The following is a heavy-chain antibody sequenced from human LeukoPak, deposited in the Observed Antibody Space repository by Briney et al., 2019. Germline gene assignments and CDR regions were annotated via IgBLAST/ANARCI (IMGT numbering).Heavy chain of an antibody. Sequence: SVKVSCKASGGTFSSYAISWVRQAPGQGLEWMGGIIPIFGTANYAQKFQGRVTITADESTSTAYMELSSLRSEETAVYYCASKIYPHSHYYYGMDVWGQGTTVTVSS. CDR1: GGTFSSYA. J-gene: IGHJ6*02. CDR3: ASKIYPHSHYYYGMDV. D-gene: IGHD5-12*01. CDR2: IIPIFGTA. V-gene: IGHV1-69*13.